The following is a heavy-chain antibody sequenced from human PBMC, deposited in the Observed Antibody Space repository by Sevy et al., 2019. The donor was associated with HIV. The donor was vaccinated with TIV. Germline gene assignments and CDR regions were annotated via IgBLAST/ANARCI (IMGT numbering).Heavy chain of an antibody. CDR1: GFTFSSYS. J-gene: IGHJ3*02. V-gene: IGHV3-21*01. Sequence: GGSLRLSCAASGFTFSSYSMNWVRQAPGKGLEWVSSISSSSYIYYADSVKGRFTISRDNAKNSLYLQINSLRAEDTAVYYCARDAALSNYYDSSGYPNAFDIWGQGTMVTVSS. CDR3: ARDAALSNYYDSSGYPNAFDI. CDR2: ISSSSYI. D-gene: IGHD3-22*01.